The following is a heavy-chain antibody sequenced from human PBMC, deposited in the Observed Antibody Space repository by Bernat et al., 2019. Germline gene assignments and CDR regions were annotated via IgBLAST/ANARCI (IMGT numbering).Heavy chain of an antibody. V-gene: IGHV3-48*03. D-gene: IGHD3-10*01. CDR1: GFAFSNYE. CDR3: ASWFRASPTSLWYFDL. J-gene: IGHJ2*01. Sequence: EVQLVESGGGLVQPGGSLRLSCAASGFAFSNYEMNWVRQAPGKGLEWLSYIETDGSRTYYAGSVKGRFTISRDNAKDSLYLHMNSLRAEYTAVYYCASWFRASPTSLWYFDLWGRGTLVAVSS. CDR2: IETDGSRT.